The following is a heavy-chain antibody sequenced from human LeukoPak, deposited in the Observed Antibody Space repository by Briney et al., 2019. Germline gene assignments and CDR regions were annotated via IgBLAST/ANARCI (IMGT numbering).Heavy chain of an antibody. CDR3: ARVPSVIDAFDI. CDR1: GGSISSGGYY. D-gene: IGHD2-21*01. V-gene: IGHV4-31*03. J-gene: IGHJ3*02. CDR2: IYYTGST. Sequence: PSQTLSLTCTVSGGSISSGGYYWSWIRQHPGKGREWIAYIYYTGSTYYNPSLKSRLTISVDRSKNQFSLSLSSMTAADTAVYYCARVPSVIDAFDIWGQGTMVTVSS.